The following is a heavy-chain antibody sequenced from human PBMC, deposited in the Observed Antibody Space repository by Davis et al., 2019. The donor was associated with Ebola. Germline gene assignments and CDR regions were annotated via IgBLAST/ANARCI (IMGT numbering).Heavy chain of an antibody. CDR1: GFTFGDYA. CDR3: AKVRGSGWYSIWDY. CDR2: IRSKAYGGTT. V-gene: IGHV3-49*04. D-gene: IGHD6-19*01. J-gene: IGHJ4*02. Sequence: GGSLRLSCTASGFTFGDYAMSWVRQAPGKGLEWVGFIRSKAYGGTTEYAASVKGRFTISRDDSKSIAYLQMNSLKIEDTAVYYCAKVRGSGWYSIWDYWGQGTLVTVSS.